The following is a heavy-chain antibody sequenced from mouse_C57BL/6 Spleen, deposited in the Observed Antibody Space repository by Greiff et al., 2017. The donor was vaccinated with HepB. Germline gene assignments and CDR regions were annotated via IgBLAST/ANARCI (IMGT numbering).Heavy chain of an antibody. D-gene: IGHD6-1*01. J-gene: IGHJ3*01. Sequence: VQLQQSGPELVKPGASVKISCKASGYTFTDYYMNWVKQSHGKSLEWNGDINPNNGGTSYNQKFKGKATLTVDKSSSTAYVELRSLTSEDSAVYYCARQASPRQEGTWFAYWGQGTLVTVSA. CDR2: INPNNGGT. V-gene: IGHV1-26*01. CDR1: GYTFTDYY. CDR3: ARQASPRQEGTWFAY.